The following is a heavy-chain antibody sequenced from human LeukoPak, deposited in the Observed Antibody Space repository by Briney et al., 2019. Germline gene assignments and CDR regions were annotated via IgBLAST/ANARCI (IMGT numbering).Heavy chain of an antibody. J-gene: IGHJ4*02. V-gene: IGHV3-30*02. CDR1: GFTFSSYG. D-gene: IGHD1-26*01. CDR2: IWYDGSNK. CDR3: AKESGSYLDY. Sequence: GGSLRLSCAASGFTFSSYGMHWVRQAPGKGLEWVAVIWYDGSNKYYADSVKGRFTIPRDNSKNTLYLRMNSLRAEDTAVYYCAKESGSYLDYWGQGTLVTVSS.